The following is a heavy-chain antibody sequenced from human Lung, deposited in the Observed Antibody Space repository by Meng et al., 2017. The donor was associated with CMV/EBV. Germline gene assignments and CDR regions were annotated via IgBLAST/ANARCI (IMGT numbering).Heavy chain of an antibody. CDR2: IHSSGST. CDR3: ARASYGSGSPLGESWFDP. J-gene: IGHJ5*02. CDR1: GGSISSGGYY. Sequence: VQPKGAGPGLVKPSQTLVLTCPVSGGSISSGGYYWSWNRQHPGKGLEWIGYIHSSGSTYYNPSLRSRLTISVDTSKNQFSLKLSSVTAADTAVYYCARASYGSGSPLGESWFDPWGQGTLVTVSS. V-gene: IGHV4-31*03. D-gene: IGHD3-10*01.